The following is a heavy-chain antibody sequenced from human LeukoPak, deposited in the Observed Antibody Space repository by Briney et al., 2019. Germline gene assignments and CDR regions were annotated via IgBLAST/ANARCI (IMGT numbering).Heavy chain of an antibody. V-gene: IGHV1-2*02. J-gene: IGHJ6*03. CDR2: INPNSGGT. CDR3: ARDLYIAAADYYYMDV. D-gene: IGHD6-13*01. Sequence: ASVKVSCKASGYTFTGYYMHWVRQAPGQGLEWMGWINPNSGGTNYAQKFQGRVTMTRDTSISTAYMELSRLRSDDTAVYYCARDLYIAAADYYYMDVWGKGTTVTVSS. CDR1: GYTFTGYY.